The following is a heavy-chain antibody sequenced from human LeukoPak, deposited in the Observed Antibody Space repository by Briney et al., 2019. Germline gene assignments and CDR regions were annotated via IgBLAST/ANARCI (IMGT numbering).Heavy chain of an antibody. Sequence: GGSLRLSCAASGFTFSNAWMSWVRQAPGKGLEWVGRIKSKTDGGTTDYAAPVKGRFTISRGDSKNTLYLQMNSLKTEDTAVYYCTTVQQSYSSGWYVGYWGQGTLVTVSS. V-gene: IGHV3-15*01. J-gene: IGHJ4*02. CDR3: TTVQQSYSSGWYVGY. D-gene: IGHD6-19*01. CDR2: IKSKTDGGTT. CDR1: GFTFSNAW.